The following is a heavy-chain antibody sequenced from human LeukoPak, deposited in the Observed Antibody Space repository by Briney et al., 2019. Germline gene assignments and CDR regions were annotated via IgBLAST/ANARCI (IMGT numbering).Heavy chain of an antibody. CDR2: INPSGGST. CDR1: GYTFIRYY. J-gene: IGHJ4*02. CDR3: ARGGYGDRIDY. V-gene: IGHV1-46*01. Sequence: ASVKVSCKASGYTFIRYYMHWVRHAPGQGLEWMGIINPSGGSTSYAQKFQGRVTMTRDTSTSTVYMELSRLRSEDTAVYYCARGGYGDRIDYWGQGTLVSVSS. D-gene: IGHD4-17*01.